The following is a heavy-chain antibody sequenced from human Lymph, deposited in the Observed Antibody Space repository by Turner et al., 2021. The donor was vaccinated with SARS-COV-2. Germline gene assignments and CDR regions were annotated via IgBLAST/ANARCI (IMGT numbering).Heavy chain of an antibody. V-gene: IGHV4-39*01. Sequence: QLQLQESGPGLVKPSETLSLTCTVSGGSISSSFYYWGWIRQPLGKGLEWIGSIYYSGRTYYNPSLQSRVTISVDTSKNQFSLKLTSVTAADTAVIYCARGSPQGWYVPVFDYWGQGTLVTVSS. CDR3: ARGSPQGWYVPVFDY. CDR1: GGSISSSFYY. CDR2: IYYSGRT. J-gene: IGHJ4*02. D-gene: IGHD6-19*01.